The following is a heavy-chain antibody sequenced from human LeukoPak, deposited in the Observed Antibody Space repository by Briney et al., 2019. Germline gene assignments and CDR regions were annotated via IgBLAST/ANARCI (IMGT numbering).Heavy chain of an antibody. CDR3: ARDLGNVVPAARGGWFDP. J-gene: IGHJ5*02. D-gene: IGHD2-2*01. Sequence: SETLSLTCIVSGGSMSSYYWSWIRQPPGKGLEWIGYIYYTGSTNYNPFLKSRVTISVDTSKNQFSLKLSSVTAADTAVYYCARDLGNVVPAARGGWFDPWGQGTLVTVSS. CDR2: IYYTGST. V-gene: IGHV4-59*01. CDR1: GGSMSSYY.